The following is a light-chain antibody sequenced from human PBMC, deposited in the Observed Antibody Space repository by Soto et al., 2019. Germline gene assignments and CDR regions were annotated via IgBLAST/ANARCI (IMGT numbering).Light chain of an antibody. J-gene: IGKJ4*01. CDR2: GAS. V-gene: IGKV3-15*01. Sequence: EVVMTQSPAALSVSLGDRATLSCRASQSVSSNLAWYQQKPGQGPRLLIYGASTRATGIPARFSGSGSGTEFTLTISSLQSEDFAVYSCQQYNNWPLTFGGGTKVDTK. CDR1: QSVSSN. CDR3: QQYNNWPLT.